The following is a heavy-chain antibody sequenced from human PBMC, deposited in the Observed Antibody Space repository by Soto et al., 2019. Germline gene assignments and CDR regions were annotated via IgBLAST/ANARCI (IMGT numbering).Heavy chain of an antibody. CDR3: ARIGLGVTIDY. D-gene: IGHD1-26*01. V-gene: IGHV4-61*08. CDR1: GDSVRSDGYF. CDR2: ISYTGDT. Sequence: QVQLRESGPGLLTPSETLSLTCAVSGDSVRSDGYFWTWVRQPPGKGLEWIAYISYTGDTNYNPSLKSRVTISVDTSRNQFSLKVRSVSAADTAMYFCARIGLGVTIDYWGQGTLVTVSS. J-gene: IGHJ4*02.